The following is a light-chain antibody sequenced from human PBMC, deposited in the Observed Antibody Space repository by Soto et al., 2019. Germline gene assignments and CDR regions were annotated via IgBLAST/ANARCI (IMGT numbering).Light chain of an antibody. CDR2: DVS. CDR3: SSYTSSSTFYV. Sequence: QSELTQPVSVSGSPGQSIPISCTGTSSDVGGYNYVSWYQQHPGKAPKPMIYDVSNRPSGVSNRFSGSKSGNTASLTISGLQAEDEADYYCSSYTSSSTFYVFGTGTKVTVL. J-gene: IGLJ1*01. V-gene: IGLV2-14*01. CDR1: SSDVGGYNY.